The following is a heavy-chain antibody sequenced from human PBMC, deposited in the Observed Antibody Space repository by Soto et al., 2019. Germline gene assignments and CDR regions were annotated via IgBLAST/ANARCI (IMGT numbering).Heavy chain of an antibody. J-gene: IGHJ6*02. Sequence: ASVEVSCKXSGYTFTGYYMHWVRQAPGQGLEWMGWINPNSGGTNYAQKFQGWVTMTRDTSISTAYMELSRLRSDDTAVYYCARDSHPSQTNYYYYYGMDVWGQGPTVTVSS. D-gene: IGHD1-1*01. CDR2: INPNSGGT. CDR1: GYTFTGYY. CDR3: ARDSHPSQTNYYYYYGMDV. V-gene: IGHV1-2*04.